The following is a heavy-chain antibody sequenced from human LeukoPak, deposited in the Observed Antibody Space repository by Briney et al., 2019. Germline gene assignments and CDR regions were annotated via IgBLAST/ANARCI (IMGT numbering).Heavy chain of an antibody. V-gene: IGHV1-69*13. D-gene: IGHD1-26*01. J-gene: IGHJ4*02. Sequence: ASVEVSCKASGGTFSSYAISWVRQAPGQGLEWMGGIIPIFGTANYAQKFQGRVTITADESTSTAYMELSSLRSEDTAVYYCARAVVGATTDLYYFDYWGQGTLVTVSS. CDR3: ARAVVGATTDLYYFDY. CDR2: IIPIFGTA. CDR1: GGTFSSYA.